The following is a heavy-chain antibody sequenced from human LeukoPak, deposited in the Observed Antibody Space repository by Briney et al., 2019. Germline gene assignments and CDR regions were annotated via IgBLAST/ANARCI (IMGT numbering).Heavy chain of an antibody. CDR3: ARVFVYGDYRNDY. CDR2: INHSGST. Sequence: SETLSLTCAVYGGSFSGYYWSWIRQPPGEGLEWIGEINHSGSTNYNPSLKSRVTISVDTSKNQFSLKLSSVTAADTAVYYCARVFVYGDYRNDYWGQGTLVTVSS. J-gene: IGHJ4*02. D-gene: IGHD4-17*01. CDR1: GGSFSGYY. V-gene: IGHV4-34*01.